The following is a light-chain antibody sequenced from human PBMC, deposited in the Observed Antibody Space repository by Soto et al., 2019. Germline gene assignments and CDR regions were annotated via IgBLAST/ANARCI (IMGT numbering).Light chain of an antibody. J-gene: IGLJ3*02. CDR3: SSYAGSSTVV. V-gene: IGLV2-23*01. Sequence: QSVLTQPASVSGSPGQSITISCTGTSSDVGSYNLVSWYQQHPGKAPKLIIYEDTKRPSGVSGRFSGSKSGNTASLTISGLQAEDEAAYHCSSYAGSSTVVFGGGTKVTVL. CDR1: SSDVGSYNL. CDR2: EDT.